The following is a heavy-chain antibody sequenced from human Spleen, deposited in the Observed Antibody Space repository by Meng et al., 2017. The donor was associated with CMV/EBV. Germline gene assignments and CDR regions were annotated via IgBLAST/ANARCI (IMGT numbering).Heavy chain of an antibody. CDR1: GFTFRTFN. CDR3: ARSLFDSNDPFDY. V-gene: IGHV3-48*04. J-gene: IGHJ4*02. CDR2: ISSSGRAV. Sequence: GGSLKISCVAAGFTFRTFNMNWVRQAPGKGLEWVSYISSSGRAVHYADSLRGRFTVSRDNAKNSLYLQMNSLRADDTAVYYCARSLFDSNDPFDYWGQGAVVTVSS. D-gene: IGHD3-22*01.